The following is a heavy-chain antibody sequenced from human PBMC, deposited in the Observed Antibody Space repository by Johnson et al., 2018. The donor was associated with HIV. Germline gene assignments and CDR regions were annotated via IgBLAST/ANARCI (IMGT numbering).Heavy chain of an antibody. Sequence: QVQLVESGGGLVKPGGSLRLSCAASGFNLSDYYMRWIRQTPGKGLEWVSDSSRSGSTIYYADSVKGRFPISRDNSKNTLYLQMNSLRAEDTAVYYCARGPSQLYWPDVAFDIWGQGTTVTVSS. CDR1: GFNLSDYY. V-gene: IGHV3-11*01. D-gene: IGHD2-8*02. J-gene: IGHJ3*02. CDR2: SSRSGSTI. CDR3: ARGPSQLYWPDVAFDI.